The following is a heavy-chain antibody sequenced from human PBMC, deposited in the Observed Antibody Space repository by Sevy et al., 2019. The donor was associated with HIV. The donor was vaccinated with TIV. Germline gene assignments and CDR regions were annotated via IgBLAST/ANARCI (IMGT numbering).Heavy chain of an antibody. D-gene: IGHD5-12*01. Sequence: SDTLSLTCTVSGGSISSSSYYWGWIRQPPGKGLEWIGSIYYSGSTYYNPSLKSRVTISVDTSKNQFSLKLSSVTAADTAVYYCARHVFDEMATIPLGGMDVWGQGTTVTVSS. CDR3: ARHVFDEMATIPLGGMDV. J-gene: IGHJ6*02. CDR1: GGSISSSSYY. V-gene: IGHV4-39*01. CDR2: IYYSGST.